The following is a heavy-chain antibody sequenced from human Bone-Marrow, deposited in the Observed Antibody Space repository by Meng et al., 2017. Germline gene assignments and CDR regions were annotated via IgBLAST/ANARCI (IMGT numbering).Heavy chain of an antibody. D-gene: IGHD1-26*01. CDR1: GFTFDDYA. CDR2: INLDGGST. Sequence: GGSLRPSCAVSGFTFDDYAMSWVRQVPGKGLEWVSGINLDGGSTSSADSVKGRFIVTRDNAKNSLCLQMNSLRVEDTAFYYCASSFHSGSSVPFGLQYWGQGTLVTVSS. V-gene: IGHV3-20*04. CDR3: ASSFHSGSSVPFGLQY. J-gene: IGHJ1*01.